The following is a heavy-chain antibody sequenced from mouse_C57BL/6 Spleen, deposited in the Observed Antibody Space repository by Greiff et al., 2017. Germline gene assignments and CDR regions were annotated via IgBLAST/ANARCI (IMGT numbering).Heavy chain of an antibody. V-gene: IGHV5-17*01. Sequence: EVMLVESGGGLVKPGGSLKLSCAASGFTFSDYGMHWVRQAPEKGLEWVAYISSGSSTIYYADTVKGRFTISRDNAKNTLFLQMTSLRSEDTAMYYCASRALLFYAMDYWGQGTSVTVSS. CDR2: ISSGSSTI. CDR1: GFTFSDYG. CDR3: ASRALLFYAMDY. J-gene: IGHJ4*01. D-gene: IGHD2-1*01.